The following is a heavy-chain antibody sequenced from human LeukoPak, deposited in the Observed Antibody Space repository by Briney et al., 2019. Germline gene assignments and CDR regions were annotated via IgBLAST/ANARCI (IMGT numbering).Heavy chain of an antibody. CDR2: IYYSGST. D-gene: IGHD6-13*01. V-gene: IGHV4-61*08. J-gene: IGHJ4*02. Sequence: SSETLSLTCTVSGGSISSGGYYWSWIRQHPGKGLEWIGYIYYSGSTNYNPSLKSRVTISVDTSKNQFSLKLSSVTAADTAVYYCARGAGYSSSNDYWGQGTLVTVSS. CDR1: GGSISSGGYY. CDR3: ARGAGYSSSNDY.